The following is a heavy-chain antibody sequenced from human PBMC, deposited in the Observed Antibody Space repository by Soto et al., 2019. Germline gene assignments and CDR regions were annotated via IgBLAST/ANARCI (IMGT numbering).Heavy chain of an antibody. CDR2: ISSSSSYI. V-gene: IGHV3-21*01. CDR3: ARDWITMVRGVIITEFYYYGMDV. Sequence: GGSLRLSCAASGFTFSSYSMNWVRQAPGKGLEWVPSISSSSSYIYYADSVKGRFTISRDNAKNSLYLQMNSLRAEDTAVYYCARDWITMVRGVIITEFYYYGMDVWGQGTTVTVSS. D-gene: IGHD3-10*01. J-gene: IGHJ6*02. CDR1: GFTFSSYS.